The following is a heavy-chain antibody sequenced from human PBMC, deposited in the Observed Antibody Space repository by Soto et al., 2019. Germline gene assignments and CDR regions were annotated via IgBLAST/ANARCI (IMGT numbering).Heavy chain of an antibody. CDR2: IIPIFGTA. J-gene: IGHJ4*02. Sequence: ASVKVSCKASGGTFSSYAISWVRQAPGQGLEWMGGIIPIFGTANYAQKFQGRVTITADESTSTAYMELSSLRSEDTAVYYCARDFEYSSFRSSFYFDYWGQGTLVTVSS. CDR3: ARDFEYSSFRSSFYFDY. V-gene: IGHV1-69*13. CDR1: GGTFSSYA. D-gene: IGHD6-6*01.